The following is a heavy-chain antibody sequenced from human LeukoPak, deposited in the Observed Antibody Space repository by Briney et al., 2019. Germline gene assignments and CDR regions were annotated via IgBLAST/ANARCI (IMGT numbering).Heavy chain of an antibody. V-gene: IGHV1-18*01. CDR3: AREGSGYGGSFWYFDL. D-gene: IGHD5-12*01. CDR2: ISAYNSNT. Sequence: GASVKVSCKASGYTFTTYGISWVRQAPGQGLEWMGWISAYNSNTNDAQRLQGRVTMTADTSTTTAYMELRSLRSDDTAVYYCAREGSGYGGSFWYFDLWGRGTLVTVSS. CDR1: GYTFTTYG. J-gene: IGHJ2*01.